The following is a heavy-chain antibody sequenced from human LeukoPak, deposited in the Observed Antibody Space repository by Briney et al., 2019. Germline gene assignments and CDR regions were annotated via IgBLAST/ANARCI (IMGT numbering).Heavy chain of an antibody. V-gene: IGHV3-30*04. D-gene: IGHD6-6*01. J-gene: IGHJ6*03. CDR1: GFTFRSYG. Sequence: GGSLRLSCAASGFTFRSYGMHWVRQAPGKGLEWVAVISYDGSHRYYADSVKGRFTISRDDSKNTLYLQMDSLRPEDTAVYFCARAPVHYSYYYMDVWGKGTTVTVSS. CDR2: ISYDGSHR. CDR3: ARAPVHYSYYYMDV.